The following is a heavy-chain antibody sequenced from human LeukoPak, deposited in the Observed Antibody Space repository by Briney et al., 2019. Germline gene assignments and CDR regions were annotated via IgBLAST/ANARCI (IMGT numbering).Heavy chain of an antibody. CDR3: ARPPYYDFWSGYYPVRGDAFDI. D-gene: IGHD3-3*01. J-gene: IGHJ3*02. V-gene: IGHV4-31*03. Sequence: SQTLSLTCTVSGGSISSGGYYWSWIRQHPGKGLEWIGYIYYSGSTYYNPSLKSRVTISVDTSKNQFSLKLSSVTAADTAVYYCARPPYYDFWSGYYPVRGDAFDIWGQGTMVTVSS. CDR2: IYYSGST. CDR1: GGSISSGGYY.